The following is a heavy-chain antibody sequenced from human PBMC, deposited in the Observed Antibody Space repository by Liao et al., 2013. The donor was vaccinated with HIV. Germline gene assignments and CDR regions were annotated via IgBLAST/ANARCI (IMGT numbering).Heavy chain of an antibody. CDR2: IYTSGTT. V-gene: IGHV4-61*02. Sequence: QVQLQESGPGLVRPSQTLSLTCTVSGDSISSGSFYWSWVRQPAGKGLEWIGRIYTSGTTKYNPSLKSRVTISMDTPKNQFSLKLSSVTAADTAVYYCARDNGFWSGYYSPLFDYWAGEPWSPSPQ. J-gene: IGHJ4*02. D-gene: IGHD3-3*01. CDR3: ARDNGFWSGYYSPLFDY. CDR1: GDSISSGSFY.